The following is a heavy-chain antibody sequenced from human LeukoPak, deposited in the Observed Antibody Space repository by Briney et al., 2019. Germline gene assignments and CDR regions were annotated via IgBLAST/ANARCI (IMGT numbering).Heavy chain of an antibody. Sequence: GGSLRLSCAASGFTFSSYRMNWVRQAPGKGLEWVSYISSSSSTIYYADSVKGRFTISRDNAKNSLYLQMNSLRAEDTAVYYCTSCLGGWPSYMDVWGKGTTVTVSS. V-gene: IGHV3-48*01. CDR1: GFTFSSYR. CDR3: TSCLGGWPSYMDV. CDR2: ISSSSSTI. J-gene: IGHJ6*03. D-gene: IGHD6-19*01.